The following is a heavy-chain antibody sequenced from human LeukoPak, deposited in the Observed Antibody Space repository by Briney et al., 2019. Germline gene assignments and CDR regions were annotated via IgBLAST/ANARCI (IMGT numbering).Heavy chain of an antibody. J-gene: IGHJ4*02. CDR3: ATRIAAAGTLDN. CDR2: INPNSGGT. D-gene: IGHD6-13*01. Sequence: ASVKVSCKAAGYTFTGYYMHWVRQAPGQGLEWMGWINPNSGGTNYAQKFQGRVTMTRDTSISTAYMELSRLRSDDTAVYYCATRIAAAGTLDNWGQGTLVTVSS. V-gene: IGHV1-2*02. CDR1: GYTFTGYY.